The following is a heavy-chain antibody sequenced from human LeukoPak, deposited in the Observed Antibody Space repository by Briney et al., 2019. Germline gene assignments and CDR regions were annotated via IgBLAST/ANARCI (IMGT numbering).Heavy chain of an antibody. D-gene: IGHD1-26*01. CDR1: GGTFSSYA. CDR3: ARDSRTGGSYYHAREFDY. J-gene: IGHJ4*02. Sequence: GSSVKVSCKASGGTFSSYAISWVRQAPGQGLEWMGWISAYNGNTNYAQKLQGRVTMTTDTSTSTAYMELRSLRSDDTAVYYCARDSRTGGSYYHAREFDYWGQGTLVTVSS. V-gene: IGHV1-18*01. CDR2: ISAYNGNT.